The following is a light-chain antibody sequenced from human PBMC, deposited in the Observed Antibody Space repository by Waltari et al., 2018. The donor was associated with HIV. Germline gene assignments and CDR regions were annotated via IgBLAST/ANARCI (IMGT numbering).Light chain of an antibody. CDR3: SSYTSSNLVL. CDR2: AVN. CDR1: NTDIAGYNF. J-gene: IGLJ2*01. Sequence: QPPLTQPASVSGSPGQSITISCSATNTDIAGYNFVSCYQQHPDKAPKLILLAVNNRPSGISHRFSGSEYGNTASLTISGLQTEDDAFYYCSSYTSSNLVLFGGGTKVTVL. V-gene: IGLV2-14*03.